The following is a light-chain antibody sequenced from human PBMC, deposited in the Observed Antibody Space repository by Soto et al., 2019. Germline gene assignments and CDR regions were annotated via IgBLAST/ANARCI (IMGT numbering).Light chain of an antibody. CDR2: NTN. J-gene: IGLJ3*02. V-gene: IGLV8-61*01. CDR3: VLYMGNGIWM. CDR1: SGSASTNYY. Sequence: QAVVTQEPSFSVSPGGTVTLTCGLSSGSASTNYYPSWYQQTPGQAPRTLIYNTNTRSSGVPDRFSGSILGNKAALTITGAQADDESDYYCVLYMGNGIWMFGGGTQLTVL.